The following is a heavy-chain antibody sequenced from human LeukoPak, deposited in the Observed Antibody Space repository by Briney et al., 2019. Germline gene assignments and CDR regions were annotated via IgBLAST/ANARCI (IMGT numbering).Heavy chain of an antibody. CDR3: ASLGYYNHYFDY. CDR2: IYYSGST. CDR1: GDSISSNGYY. D-gene: IGHD3-22*01. V-gene: IGHV4-39*01. J-gene: IGHJ4*02. Sequence: PSETLSLTCTVSGDSISSNGYYWGWIRQPPGKGLEWIGSIYYSGSTYYNPSLKSRVTISVDTSKNQFSLKLSSVTAADTAVYYCASLGYYNHYFDYWGQGTLVTVSS.